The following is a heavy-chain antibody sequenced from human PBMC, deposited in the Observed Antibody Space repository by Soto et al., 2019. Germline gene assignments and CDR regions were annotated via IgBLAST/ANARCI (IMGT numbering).Heavy chain of an antibody. V-gene: IGHV1-3*04. CDR2: IKTANRHT. J-gene: IGHJ4*02. CDR3: ARTRQWEQISYSYDSTSSSHDF. D-gene: IGHD3-22*01. CDR1: GYTFTDHV. Sequence: QVLLVQSGAEVKKPGASVNVSCKTSGYTFTDHVLHWVRQAPGQRLEWMGWIKTANRHTKYSQRFQSRLTITSASSAGTVYMELSSLNYEDTAVYFCARTRQWEQISYSYDSTSSSHDFWGQGTLVTVSS.